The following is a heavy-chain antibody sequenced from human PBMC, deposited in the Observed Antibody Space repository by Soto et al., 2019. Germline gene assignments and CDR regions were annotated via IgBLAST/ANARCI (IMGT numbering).Heavy chain of an antibody. V-gene: IGHV4-31*03. CDR3: TRDRGFGMDV. CDR1: GGSISGGRYY. J-gene: IGHJ6*04. Sequence: QVPLQESGPGLVKPSQTLSLTCNVSGGSISGGRYYWNWIRQHPGKGLEWIGNIYDNGITYYNPSLKSRVIISEDTSKNQFSLRLSSVTAAATAVYYCTRDRGFGMDVWGKGTKVTVSS. CDR2: IYDNGIT.